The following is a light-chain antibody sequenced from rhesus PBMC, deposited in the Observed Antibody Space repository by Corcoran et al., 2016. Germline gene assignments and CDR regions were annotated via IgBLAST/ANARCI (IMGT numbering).Light chain of an antibody. CDR2: KAA. CDR3: LQYSSSPWT. Sequence: DIQMTQSPSSLSASVGDTVTITCRASQRISSWLDWYQQKPGKTPKLLIYKAADLHIGVPSRFCGSGAGTDFTLTISSRQPEDFANYYCLQYSSSPWTFGQGTKVEIK. V-gene: IGKV1-22*01. CDR1: QRISSW. J-gene: IGKJ1*01.